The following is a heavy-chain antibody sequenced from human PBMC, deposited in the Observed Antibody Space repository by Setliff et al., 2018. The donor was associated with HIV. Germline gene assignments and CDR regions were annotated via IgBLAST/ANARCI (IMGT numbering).Heavy chain of an antibody. Sequence: ASVKVSCKASGYTFTNYDISWVRQAPGQGLEWMGWISPYNDNTKYAQSLQGRVTMTTDTSTSTAYMELSSLRSEDTAVYYCARDPVLAVAGSGDWFDPWGQGTLVTSPQ. V-gene: IGHV1-18*01. CDR1: GYTFTNYD. CDR2: ISPYNDNT. J-gene: IGHJ5*02. CDR3: ARDPVLAVAGSGDWFDP. D-gene: IGHD6-19*01.